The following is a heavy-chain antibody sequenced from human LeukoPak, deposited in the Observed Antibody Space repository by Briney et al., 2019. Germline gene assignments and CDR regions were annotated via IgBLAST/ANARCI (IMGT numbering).Heavy chain of an antibody. CDR3: ARDGFLAAADPVFDY. V-gene: IGHV3-7*03. D-gene: IGHD6-13*01. J-gene: IGHJ4*02. CDR2: IKQDGSEK. CDR1: GFTFSSYW. Sequence: GGSLRLSCAASGFTFSSYWMSWVRQAPGKGLEWVANIKQDGSEKYYVDSVKGRFTISRDNAKNSLYLQMNSLRAEDTAVYYCARDGFLAAADPVFDYWGQGTLVTVSS.